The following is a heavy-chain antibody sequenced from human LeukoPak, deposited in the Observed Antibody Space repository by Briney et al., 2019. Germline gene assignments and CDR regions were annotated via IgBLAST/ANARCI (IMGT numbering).Heavy chain of an antibody. CDR1: GFTFSSYA. CDR2: ISYDGSNK. D-gene: IGHD3-3*01. Sequence: GRSLRLSCAASGFTFSSYAMHWVRQAPGKGLEWVAVISYDGSNKYYADSVKGRFTIFRDNSKNTLYLQMNSLRAEDTAVYYCARDRSGVVHYYYGMDVWGQGTTVTVSS. CDR3: ARDRSGVVHYYYGMDV. J-gene: IGHJ6*02. V-gene: IGHV3-30-3*01.